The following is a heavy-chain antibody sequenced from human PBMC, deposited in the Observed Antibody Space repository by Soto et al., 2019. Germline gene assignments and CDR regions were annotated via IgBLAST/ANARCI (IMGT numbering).Heavy chain of an antibody. V-gene: IGHV4-34*01. Sequence: KPSETLSLTCAVYGGSFSGYYWSWIRQPPGKGLEWIGEINHSGSTNYNPSLKSRVTISVDTSKNQFSLKLSSVTAADTAVYYCARGSPLYYDFWSGYPQAYYYGMDVWGQGTTVTVSS. CDR2: INHSGST. CDR1: GGSFSGYY. CDR3: ARGSPLYYDFWSGYPQAYYYGMDV. D-gene: IGHD3-3*01. J-gene: IGHJ6*02.